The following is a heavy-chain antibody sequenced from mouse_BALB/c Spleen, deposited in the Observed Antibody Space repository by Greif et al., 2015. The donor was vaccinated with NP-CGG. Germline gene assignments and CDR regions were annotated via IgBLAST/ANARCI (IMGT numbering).Heavy chain of an antibody. D-gene: IGHD1-1*01. V-gene: IGHV5-15*02. CDR2: ISNLAYSI. CDR3: ARDYYGSSYYFDY. J-gene: IGHJ2*01. CDR1: GFTFSDYG. Sequence: EVKLMESGGGLVQPGGSRKLSCAASGFTFSDYGMAWVRQAPGKGPEWVAFISNLAYSIYYADTVTGRFTISRENAKNTLYLEMSNLRSEDTAMYYCARDYYGSSYYFDYWGQGTTLTVSS.